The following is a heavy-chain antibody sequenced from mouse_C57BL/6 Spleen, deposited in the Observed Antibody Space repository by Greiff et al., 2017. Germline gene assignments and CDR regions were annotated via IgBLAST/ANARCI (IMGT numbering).Heavy chain of an antibody. CDR3: ARWEDGYCVPYYFDD. V-gene: IGHV1-52*01. Sequence: QVQLQQPGAELVRPGSSVKLSCKASGYTFTSYWMHWVKQRPIQGLEWIGNIYPTDSDTHYNQKFKDKATLTVDTSSSTAYMQLSSLTSEDSAVYDGARWEDGYCVPYYFDDWGTGTTVTVSS. J-gene: IGHJ2*01. CDR1: GYTFTSYW. D-gene: IGHD2-3*01. CDR2: IYPTDSDT.